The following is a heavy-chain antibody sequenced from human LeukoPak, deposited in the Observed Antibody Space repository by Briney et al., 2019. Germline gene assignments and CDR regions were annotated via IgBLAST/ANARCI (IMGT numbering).Heavy chain of an antibody. V-gene: IGHV1-18*01. CDR2: ISAYNGNT. J-gene: IGHJ4*02. CDR3: ARVGVGLTFDY. D-gene: IGHD1-26*01. Sequence: ASVKVSCKASGGTFSSYAISWVRQAPGQGLEWMGWISAYNGNTNYAQKLQGRVTMTTDTSTSTAYMELRSLRSDDTAVYYCARVGVGLTFDYWGQGTLVTVSS. CDR1: GGTFSSYA.